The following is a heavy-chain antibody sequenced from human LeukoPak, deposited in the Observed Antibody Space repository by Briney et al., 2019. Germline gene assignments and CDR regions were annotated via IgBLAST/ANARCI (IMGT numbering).Heavy chain of an antibody. CDR3: AKDQKATYGSGSAEEGDY. V-gene: IGHV3-23*01. D-gene: IGHD3-10*01. Sequence: PGGSLRLSCEASGLTFTNTWLTWVRRAPGKGLEWVSGISGSDGTTYYADSVKGRFTISRDNSKNTLYLQMNSLRAEDTAIYFCAKDQKATYGSGSAEEGDYWGQGTLVTVSS. CDR1: GLTFTNTW. J-gene: IGHJ4*02. CDR2: ISGSDGTT.